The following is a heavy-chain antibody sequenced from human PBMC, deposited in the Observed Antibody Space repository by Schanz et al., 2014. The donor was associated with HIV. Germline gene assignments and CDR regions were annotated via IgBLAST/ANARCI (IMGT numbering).Heavy chain of an antibody. CDR1: GYTFSDYS. CDR2: SNTRTGDT. J-gene: IGHJ4*02. D-gene: IGHD3-9*01. Sequence: QVQLVQSGAEVKMPGASVKVSCKSSGYTFSDYSMHWLRQAPGQGLEWMGWSNTRTGDTIYAERLQGRVTLTRDTSINTAYMTLSRLGSDDTAVYFCAKGLQKFDWRSPFDYWGQGTLLTVSS. V-gene: IGHV1-2*02. CDR3: AKGLQKFDWRSPFDY.